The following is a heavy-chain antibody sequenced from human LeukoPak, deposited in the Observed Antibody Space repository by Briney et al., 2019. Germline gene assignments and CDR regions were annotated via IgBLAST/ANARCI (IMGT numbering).Heavy chain of an antibody. D-gene: IGHD3-10*01. V-gene: IGHV3-48*01. CDR1: GFTFSSYS. Sequence: GGSLRLSCAASGFTFSSYSMNWVRQAPGKGLEWLSYISSSRSAIYYADSVKGRFTISRDNAKNSLSVQMNSLRAEDTAVYYCASGDYYFDYWGQGTLVTVSS. J-gene: IGHJ4*02. CDR3: ASGDYYFDY. CDR2: ISSSRSAI.